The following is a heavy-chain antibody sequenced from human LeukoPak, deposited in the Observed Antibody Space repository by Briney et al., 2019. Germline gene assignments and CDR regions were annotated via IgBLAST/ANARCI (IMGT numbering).Heavy chain of an antibody. CDR2: ISSSSSYI. D-gene: IGHD1-20*01. CDR3: ARGLSYNWNDVPGG. Sequence: GGSLRLSCAASGFTFSSYSMNWVRQAPGKGLEWVSSISSSSSYIYYADSVKGRFTISRDNAKNSLFLQMNSLRAEDTAVYYCARGLSYNWNDVPGGGGQGTLVTVSS. CDR1: GFTFSSYS. V-gene: IGHV3-21*01. J-gene: IGHJ4*02.